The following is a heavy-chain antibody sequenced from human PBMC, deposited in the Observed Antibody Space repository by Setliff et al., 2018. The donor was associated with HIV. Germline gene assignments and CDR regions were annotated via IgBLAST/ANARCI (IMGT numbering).Heavy chain of an antibody. CDR3: ARDRVEAERGAFDI. CDR1: GFTFKIYA. Sequence: GGSLRLSCKASGFTFKIYAMSWLRQAPGKGLEWVSAIANSGGYTYHADSVKGRFTISRDNSKDTVSLQMTSLTSDDTAMYYCARDRVEAERGAFDIWGQGTMVTVSS. V-gene: IGHV3-23*01. CDR2: IANSGGYT. J-gene: IGHJ3*02. D-gene: IGHD1-26*01.